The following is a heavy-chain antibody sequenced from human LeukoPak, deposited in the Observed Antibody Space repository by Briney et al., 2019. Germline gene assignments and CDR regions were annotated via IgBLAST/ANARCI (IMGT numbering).Heavy chain of an antibody. V-gene: IGHV4-59*01. CDR1: GGSISSYY. CDR3: ARAEYYFDY. Sequence: SSETLSPTCTVSGGSISSYYWSWIRQPPGKGLEWIGYIYYSGSTNYNPSLKSRVTISVDTSKNQFSLKLSSVTAADTAVYYCARAEYYFDYWGQGTLVTVSS. J-gene: IGHJ4*02. CDR2: IYYSGST.